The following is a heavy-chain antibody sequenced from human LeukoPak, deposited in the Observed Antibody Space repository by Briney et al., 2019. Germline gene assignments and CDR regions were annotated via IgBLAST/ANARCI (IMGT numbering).Heavy chain of an antibody. CDR1: GFTFSDYY. CDR3: ARVRSSGYRYYFDY. J-gene: IGHJ4*02. V-gene: IGHV3-11*01. D-gene: IGHD3-22*01. Sequence: GGSLRLSCAASGFTFSDYYMSWIRQAPGKGLEWVSYISSSGSTIYYVDSVEGRFTISRDNAKNSLYLQMNSLRAEDTAVYYCARVRSSGYRYYFDYWGQGTLVTVSS. CDR2: ISSSGSTI.